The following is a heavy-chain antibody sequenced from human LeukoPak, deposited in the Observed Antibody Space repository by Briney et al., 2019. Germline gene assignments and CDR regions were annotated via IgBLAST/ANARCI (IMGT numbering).Heavy chain of an antibody. J-gene: IGHJ5*02. V-gene: IGHV4-59*01. CDR2: IYYSGST. CDR1: GGSISSYY. CDR3: ARLYDSSGYTNWLDP. D-gene: IGHD3-22*01. Sequence: SETLSLICTVSGGSISSYYWSWIRQPPGKGLEWIGYIYYSGSTNYNPSLKSRVTISVDTSKNQFSLKLSSVTAADTAVYYCARLYDSSGYTNWLDPWGQGTMVTVSS.